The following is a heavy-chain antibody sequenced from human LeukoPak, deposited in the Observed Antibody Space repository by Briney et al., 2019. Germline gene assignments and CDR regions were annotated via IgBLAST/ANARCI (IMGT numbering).Heavy chain of an antibody. D-gene: IGHD3-16*01. V-gene: IGHV3-9*01. J-gene: IGHJ6*03. Sequence: GGSLRLSCAGSGFTFDYYAMHWVRQTPGKGLEWVSGISWNSGNIAYADFVGGRFTISRYNAKNSLSLQMNSLSDEDTAVYYCAKDAYGGATLHYYMDVSGKGTTVTVSS. CDR2: ISWNSGNI. CDR1: GFTFDYYA. CDR3: AKDAYGGATLHYYMDV.